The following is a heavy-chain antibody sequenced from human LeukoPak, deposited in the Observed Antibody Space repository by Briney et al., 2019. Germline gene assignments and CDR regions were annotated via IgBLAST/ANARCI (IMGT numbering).Heavy chain of an antibody. CDR1: GFTFSSYPMY. CDR2: VSYSGST. Sequence: GSLRLSCTASGFTFSSYPMYWVRQPPGKGLEWVGSVSYSGSTYYNPSLKSRVTIPEDTSKNQFSLKLSSVTAADTAVYYCARRTMNNFDYWGQGSLVTVSS. V-gene: IGHV4-39*01. J-gene: IGHJ4*02. CDR3: ARRTMNNFDY. D-gene: IGHD1-1*01.